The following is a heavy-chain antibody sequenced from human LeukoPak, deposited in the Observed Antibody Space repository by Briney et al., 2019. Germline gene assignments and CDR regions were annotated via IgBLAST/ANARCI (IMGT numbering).Heavy chain of an antibody. J-gene: IGHJ4*02. D-gene: IGHD2-15*01. Sequence: GSLRLSRSGSGITLRYYWLNLVRQGPGKGLEWVPSINSNSSYIYYADSVKGRFTISRDNAKNSLYLQMNSLRAEDTAVYYCASRDCSGGRCHFAGADPFDYWGQGTLVTVSS. CDR1: GITLRYYW. CDR3: ASRDCSGGRCHFAGADPFDY. V-gene: IGHV3-21*04. CDR2: INSNSSYI.